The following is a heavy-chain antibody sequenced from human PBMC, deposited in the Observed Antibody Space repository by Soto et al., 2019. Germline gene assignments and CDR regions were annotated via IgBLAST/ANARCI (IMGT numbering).Heavy chain of an antibody. J-gene: IGHJ4*02. D-gene: IGHD4-4*01. CDR2: IGGSGGNT. CDR1: GFIFNAYA. V-gene: IGHV3-23*01. CDR3: AIVASDYINSLDN. Sequence: EVQLLESGGGILQPGGSLRLSCAASGFIFNAYAMTWVRQAPGKGLEWVSAIGGSGGNTYYAASVKGRFTISRDNSRDTVDLQMNSLRAEDTAVYYCAIVASDYINSLDNWGQGILVTVSS.